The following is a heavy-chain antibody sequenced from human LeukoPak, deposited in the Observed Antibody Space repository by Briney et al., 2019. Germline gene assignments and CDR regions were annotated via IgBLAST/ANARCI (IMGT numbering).Heavy chain of an antibody. CDR1: GFTLSSYA. CDR2: ISYDGSNK. J-gene: IGHJ3*02. Sequence: PGGSLRLSCAASGFTLSSYAMHWVRQAPGKGLEWVAVISYDGSNKYYADSVKGRFTISRDNSKNTLYLQMNSLRAEDTAVYYCARDQDRPGFGAFDIWGQGTMVTVSS. CDR3: ARDQDRPGFGAFDI. V-gene: IGHV3-30*04. D-gene: IGHD3-10*01.